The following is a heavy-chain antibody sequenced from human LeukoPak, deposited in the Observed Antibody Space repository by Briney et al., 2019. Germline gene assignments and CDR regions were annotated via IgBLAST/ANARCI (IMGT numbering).Heavy chain of an antibody. CDR2: ISYDGSNK. J-gene: IGHJ4*02. CDR1: GFTFSSYG. V-gene: IGHV3-30*18. CDR3: AKDSAVAGTLGDY. Sequence: PGGSLRLPCATSGFTFSSYGMHWVRQAPGKGLEWVAVISYDGSNKYYADSVKGRFTISRDNSKNTLYLQMNSLRAEDTAVYYCAKDSAVAGTLGDYWGQGTLVTVSS. D-gene: IGHD6-19*01.